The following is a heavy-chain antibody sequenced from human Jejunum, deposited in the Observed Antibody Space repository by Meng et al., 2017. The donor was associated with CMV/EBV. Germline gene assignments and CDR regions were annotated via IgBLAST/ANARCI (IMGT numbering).Heavy chain of an antibody. CDR3: TRLSEDPVRGVIQAFDY. CDR1: DFA. Sequence: DFAVHWVRQASGKGLEWFSRIRSKGNDYATAYAASVKGRFIISRDDSENTAYLQMNGLKTDDTAVYYCTRLSEDPVRGVIQAFDYWGQGALVTVSS. V-gene: IGHV3-73*01. CDR2: IRSKGNDYAT. J-gene: IGHJ4*02. D-gene: IGHD3-10*01.